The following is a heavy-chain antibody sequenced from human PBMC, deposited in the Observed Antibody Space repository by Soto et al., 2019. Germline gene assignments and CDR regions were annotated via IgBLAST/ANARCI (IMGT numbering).Heavy chain of an antibody. CDR2: IVPIYRTA. CDR1: GGTFSSYR. V-gene: IGHV1-69*13. D-gene: IGHD6-13*01. Sequence: SVKVSCKASGGTFSSYRFNCVRQARGQGLEWLGGIVPIYRTADYAQKFQGRVTITADESTRTVYMELSSLKSQDTALYYCARDSGAKLSSSWGQGTLVTVS. CDR3: ARDSGAKLSSS. J-gene: IGHJ4*02.